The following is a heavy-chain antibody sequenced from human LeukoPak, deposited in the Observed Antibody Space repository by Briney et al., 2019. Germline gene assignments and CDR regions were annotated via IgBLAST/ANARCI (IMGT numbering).Heavy chain of an antibody. J-gene: IGHJ4*02. CDR3: ARGGLITMVRGVVLGY. CDR2: IYHSGST. D-gene: IGHD3-10*01. CDR1: GGSISSGGYY. V-gene: IGHV4-30-2*01. Sequence: SETLSLTCTVSGGSISSGGYYWSWIRQPPGKGLEWIGYIYHSGSTYYNPSLKSRVTISVDRSKNQFSLKLSSVTAADTAVYYCARGGLITMVRGVVLGYWGQGTLVTVSS.